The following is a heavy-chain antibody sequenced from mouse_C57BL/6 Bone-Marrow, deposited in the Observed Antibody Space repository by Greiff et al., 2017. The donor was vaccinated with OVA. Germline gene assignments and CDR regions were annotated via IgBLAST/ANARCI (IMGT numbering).Heavy chain of an antibody. CDR3: ARSEALYYGSSYGY. D-gene: IGHD1-1*01. J-gene: IGHJ2*01. Sequence: VKLQESGPELVKPGASVKLSCKASGYTFTSYWMHWVKQRPGRGLEWIGRIDPNSGGTKYNEKFKSKATLTVDKPSSPAYMQISSLTSEDSAVYYCARSEALYYGSSYGYWGQGTTLTVSS. CDR2: IDPNSGGT. V-gene: IGHV1-72*01. CDR1: GYTFTSYW.